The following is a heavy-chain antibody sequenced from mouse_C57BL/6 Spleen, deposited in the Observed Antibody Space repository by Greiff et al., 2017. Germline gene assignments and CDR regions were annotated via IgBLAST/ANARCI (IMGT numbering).Heavy chain of an antibody. Sequence: VKLQESGAELVRPGTSVKVSCKASGYAFTNYLIEWVKQRPGQGLEWIGVINPGSGGTNYNEKFKGKATLTADKSSSTAYMQLSSLTSEDSAVYFCARWDYYGSSYPHFDYWGQGTTLTVSS. D-gene: IGHD1-1*01. J-gene: IGHJ2*01. CDR2: INPGSGGT. CDR3: ARWDYYGSSYPHFDY. V-gene: IGHV1-54*01. CDR1: GYAFTNYL.